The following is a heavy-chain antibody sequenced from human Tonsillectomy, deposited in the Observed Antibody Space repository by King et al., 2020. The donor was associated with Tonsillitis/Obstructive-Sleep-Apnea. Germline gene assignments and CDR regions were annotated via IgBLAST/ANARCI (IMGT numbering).Heavy chain of an antibody. D-gene: IGHD3-22*01. J-gene: IGHJ4*02. CDR3: AKTSWDYYDSSGYWGFDY. CDR2: ISGSGGST. V-gene: IGHV3-23*04. CDR1: GFTFSSYA. Sequence: VQLVESGGGLVQPGGSLRLSCAASGFTFSSYAMSWVRQAPGKGLEWVSAISGSGGSTYYADSVKGRFTISRDNSKNTLYPLMNSLRAEDTAVYYCAKTSWDYYDSSGYWGFDYWGQGTLVTVSS.